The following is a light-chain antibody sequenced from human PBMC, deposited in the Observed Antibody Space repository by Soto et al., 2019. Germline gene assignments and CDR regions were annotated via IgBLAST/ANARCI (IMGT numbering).Light chain of an antibody. CDR2: GAS. J-gene: IGKJ1*01. Sequence: EIALSQSPGTLSLSPGERASLSCRASQSVRGSYVAWYQQSPGQAPRLLIQGASSRATGIPDRFTGSGSGTDFTLTINILEPEDFAVYYCQQYGGMWTFGQGTKVDIK. CDR3: QQYGGMWT. CDR1: QSVRGSY. V-gene: IGKV3-20*01.